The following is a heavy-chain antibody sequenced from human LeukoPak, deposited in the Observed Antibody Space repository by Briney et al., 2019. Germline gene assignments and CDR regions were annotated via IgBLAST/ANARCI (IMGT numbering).Heavy chain of an antibody. V-gene: IGHV3-21*01. CDR3: ARRGPVDFWSDAGGDYFDY. J-gene: IGHJ4*02. D-gene: IGHD3-3*01. CDR1: GFTFSSYS. CDR2: ISSSSSYI. Sequence: GGSLRLSCAASGFTFSSYSMNWVRQAPGKGLEWVSSISSSSSYIYYADSVKGRFTISRDNAKNSLYLQMNSLSAEDTAVYYCARRGPVDFWSDAGGDYFDYWGQGTLVTVSS.